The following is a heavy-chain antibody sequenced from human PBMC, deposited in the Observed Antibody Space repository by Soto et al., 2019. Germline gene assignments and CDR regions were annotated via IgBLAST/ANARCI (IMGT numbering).Heavy chain of an antibody. Sequence: QVQLQESGPGLVKPSQTLSLTCAVSGDSMIMNSFYYWSWIRQFPGKGLEWIGYVWSSGTAYYNPSLESRAVISVDTSKNHFFLRLMSVTAADTAVYFCARASISTTTFYYNFDTWGPGIRVTVSA. CDR2: VWSSGTA. CDR3: ARASISTTTFYYNFDT. J-gene: IGHJ4*02. CDR1: GDSMIMNSFYY. V-gene: IGHV4-31*11. D-gene: IGHD1-26*01.